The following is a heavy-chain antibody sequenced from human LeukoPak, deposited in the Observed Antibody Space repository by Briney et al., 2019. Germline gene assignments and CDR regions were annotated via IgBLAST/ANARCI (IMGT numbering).Heavy chain of an antibody. CDR1: GGSISGYY. V-gene: IGHV4-59*01. Sequence: SETLSLTCTVSGGSISGYYWTWVRQPPGEGLEWIGYIYYTGSTSYSPSLKSRVTISVDTSKNQFSLNLSSVTAADTAVYFCGRESITGAAFDYWGRGTLVTVSS. CDR3: GRESITGAAFDY. CDR2: IYYTGST. D-gene: IGHD6-13*01. J-gene: IGHJ4*02.